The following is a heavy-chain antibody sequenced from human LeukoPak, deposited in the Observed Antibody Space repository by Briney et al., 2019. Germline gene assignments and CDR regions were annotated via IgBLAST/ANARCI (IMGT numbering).Heavy chain of an antibody. Sequence: ASVKVSCKASGYTFTSYDINWVRQATGQGLEWMGWMNPNSGNPGYAQKFQGRVTMTRNTSISTAYMELSSLRSEDTAVYYCAKNITPYVSGSFLDYGGQGTLVTVSP. J-gene: IGHJ4*02. V-gene: IGHV1-8*01. CDR1: GYTFTSYD. D-gene: IGHD3-10*01. CDR2: MNPNSGNP. CDR3: AKNITPYVSGSFLDY.